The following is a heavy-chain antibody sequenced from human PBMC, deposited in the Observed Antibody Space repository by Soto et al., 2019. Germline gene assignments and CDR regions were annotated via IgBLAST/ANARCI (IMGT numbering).Heavy chain of an antibody. CDR3: ARDSGYDFWSGYLFDY. CDR1: GFTFSSYG. V-gene: IGHV3-33*01. D-gene: IGHD3-3*01. CDR2: IWYDGSNK. Sequence: GGSLRLSCAASGFTFSSYGMHWVRQAPGKGLEWVAVIWYDGSNKYYADSVKGRFTISRDNSKNTLYLQMNSLRAEDTAVYYCARDSGYDFWSGYLFDYWGQGALVTVSS. J-gene: IGHJ4*02.